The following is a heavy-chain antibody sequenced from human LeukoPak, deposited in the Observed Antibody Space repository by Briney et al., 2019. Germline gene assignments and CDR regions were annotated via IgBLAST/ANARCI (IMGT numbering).Heavy chain of an antibody. J-gene: IGHJ4*02. CDR3: AATREGYYYDSSGYSDY. CDR2: ISGSGVNT. V-gene: IGHV3-23*01. CDR1: GFTFSDYY. Sequence: GGSLRLSCAASGFTFSDYYMTWIRQAPGKGLEWVSSISGSGVNTYYADSVKGRFTISRDNSKNTLYLQMNSLRAEDTAVYYCAATREGYYYDSSGYSDYWGQGTLVTVSS. D-gene: IGHD3-22*01.